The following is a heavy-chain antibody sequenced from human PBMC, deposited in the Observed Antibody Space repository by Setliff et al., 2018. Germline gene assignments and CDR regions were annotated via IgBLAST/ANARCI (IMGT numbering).Heavy chain of an antibody. CDR3: ARADGYNWPFDY. CDR2: IYHSGTT. V-gene: IGHV4-38-2*01. J-gene: IGHJ4*02. D-gene: IGHD5-12*01. Sequence: PSETLSLTCGLSDYSLSSGYYGGGIRQPPGKGLEWIGSIYHSGTTYYNPSLKSRVIISVDTSKNQFSLKLSSVTAADTAVYYCARADGYNWPFDYWGQGTLVTVSS. CDR1: DYSLSSGYY.